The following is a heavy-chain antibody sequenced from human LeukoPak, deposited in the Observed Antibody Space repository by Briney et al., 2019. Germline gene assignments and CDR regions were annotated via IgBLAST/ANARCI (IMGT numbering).Heavy chain of an antibody. V-gene: IGHV3-23*01. J-gene: IGHJ3*02. Sequence: GGALRLSCAALGFPFSRFAMSWVRQAPGKGMEWVSAISGSGGSTYYADSVKGRFTISRDNSKNTLYLQMNSLRAEDTAVYYCAKDPRSGDQDAFDIWGQGTMVTVSS. D-gene: IGHD2-21*02. CDR3: AKDPRSGDQDAFDI. CDR2: ISGSGGST. CDR1: GFPFSRFA.